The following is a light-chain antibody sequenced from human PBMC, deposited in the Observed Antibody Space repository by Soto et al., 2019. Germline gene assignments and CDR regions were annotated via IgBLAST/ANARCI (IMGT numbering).Light chain of an antibody. CDR2: SNN. CDR1: SSNIGSNT. J-gene: IGLJ7*01. V-gene: IGLV1-44*01. Sequence: QPVLTQPPSASGTPGQRFTISCSGSSSNIGSNTVNWYQQLPGTAPKLLIYSNNQRPSGVPDRFSGSKSGTSASLAISGLQSEDEADYYCAAWDDSLNGAVFGGGTQLTVL. CDR3: AAWDDSLNGAV.